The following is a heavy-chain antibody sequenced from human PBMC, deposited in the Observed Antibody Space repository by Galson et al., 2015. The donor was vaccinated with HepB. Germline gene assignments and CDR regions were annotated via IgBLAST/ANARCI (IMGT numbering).Heavy chain of an antibody. Sequence: SLRLSCAASGFTFSSYAMSWVRQAPGKGLEWVSAISGSGGSTYYADSVKGRFTISRDNSKNTLYLQMNSLRAEDTAVYYCAKERVSGSGWYGRNVRDYWGQGTLVTVSS. J-gene: IGHJ4*02. CDR1: GFTFSSYA. V-gene: IGHV3-23*01. D-gene: IGHD6-19*01. CDR3: AKERVSGSGWYGRNVRDY. CDR2: ISGSGGST.